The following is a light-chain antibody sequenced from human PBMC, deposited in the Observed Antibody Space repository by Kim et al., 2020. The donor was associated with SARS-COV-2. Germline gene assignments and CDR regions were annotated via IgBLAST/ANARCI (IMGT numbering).Light chain of an antibody. CDR2: GAS. Sequence: SVSPGERAALSGRARQSVSRNLAWYQQKPGQAPRLFIYGASTRATGTPSRFSGSGSGTEFTLTISGLQSEDFAVYSCQQYNNWPYTFGQGTKLEI. J-gene: IGKJ2*01. V-gene: IGKV3-15*01. CDR3: QQYNNWPYT. CDR1: QSVSRN.